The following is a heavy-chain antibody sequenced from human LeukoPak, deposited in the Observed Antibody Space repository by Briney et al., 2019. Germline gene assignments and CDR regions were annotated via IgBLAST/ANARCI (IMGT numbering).Heavy chain of an antibody. CDR1: GFTFSSYA. J-gene: IGHJ4*02. D-gene: IGHD6-19*01. CDR3: ARDFSIAVAGPLDY. Sequence: GGSLRLSCAASGFTFSSYAMPWVRQAPGKGLEWVAVISYDGSNKYYADSVKGRFTISRDNSKNTLYLQMNSLRAEDTAVYYCARDFSIAVAGPLDYWGQGTLVTVSS. CDR2: ISYDGSNK. V-gene: IGHV3-30-3*01.